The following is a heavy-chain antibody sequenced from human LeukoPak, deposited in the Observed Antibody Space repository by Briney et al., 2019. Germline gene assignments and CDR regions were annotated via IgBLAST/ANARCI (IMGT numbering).Heavy chain of an antibody. CDR1: VYTYTNHW. CDR2: INKDVSKE. Sequence: PGVSLRLSCGACVYTYTNHWMAGAPHARAKAREWVASINKDVSKEYYADSGRGRFIISRDNAENSVYLQMNSLRDEDTAVYYCARGELEPLDCWGQGTLVTVSS. J-gene: IGHJ4*02. D-gene: IGHD1-14*01. CDR3: ARGELEPLDC. V-gene: IGHV3-7*01.